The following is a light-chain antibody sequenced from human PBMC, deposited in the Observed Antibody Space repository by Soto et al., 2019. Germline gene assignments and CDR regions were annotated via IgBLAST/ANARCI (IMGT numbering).Light chain of an antibody. V-gene: IGLV2-8*01. J-gene: IGLJ2*01. Sequence: QSALTRPPSASGSPGQSVTISCTGTSSDVGGHNYVSWYQQHPGKAPKLMIFEVSKRPSGVPARFSGSKSGNTASLTVSGLQAEDEADYYCSSYAGSNNHVVFGGGTKVTVL. CDR3: SSYAGSNNHVV. CDR1: SSDVGGHNY. CDR2: EVS.